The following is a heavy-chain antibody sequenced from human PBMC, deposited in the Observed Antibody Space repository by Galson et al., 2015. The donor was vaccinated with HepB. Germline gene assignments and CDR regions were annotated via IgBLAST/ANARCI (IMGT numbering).Heavy chain of an antibody. V-gene: IGHV1-3*01. CDR2: INAGNGNT. Sequence: CKASGYTFTSYAMHWVRQAPGQRLEWMGWINAGNGNTKYSQKFQGRVTITRDTSVSTAYMELSSLRSEDTAAYYCARDAEYSSSWYWFDPWGQGTLVTVSS. CDR1: GYTFTSYA. CDR3: ARDAEYSSSWYWFDP. D-gene: IGHD6-13*01. J-gene: IGHJ5*02.